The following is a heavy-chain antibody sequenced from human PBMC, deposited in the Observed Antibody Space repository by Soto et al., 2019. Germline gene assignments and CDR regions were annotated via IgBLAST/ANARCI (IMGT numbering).Heavy chain of an antibody. Sequence: GGSLRLSCAASGFTFSSYSMNWVRQAPGKGLEWVSSISSSSSYIYYADSVKGRFTISRDNAKNTLYLQMNSLRAEDTAVYYCAKGGTTGTPYNWFDPWGQGTLVTVSS. CDR1: GFTFSSYS. J-gene: IGHJ5*02. CDR2: ISSSSSYI. CDR3: AKGGTTGTPYNWFDP. D-gene: IGHD1-1*01. V-gene: IGHV3-21*04.